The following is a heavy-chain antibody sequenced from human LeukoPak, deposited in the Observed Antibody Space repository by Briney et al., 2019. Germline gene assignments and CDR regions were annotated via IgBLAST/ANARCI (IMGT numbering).Heavy chain of an antibody. Sequence: GGSLRLSCVASGFIFDNYAMSWVRQAPGKGLEWVASINVGGASTYYAGPVKGRFTISRDNSKKTLFLQMDSVRAEETAVYRCAKSGEVLTVIRIYFDSWGQGTQVAVSS. CDR3: AKSGEVLTVIRIYFDS. J-gene: IGHJ4*02. V-gene: IGHV3-23*01. D-gene: IGHD4-23*01. CDR1: GFIFDNYA. CDR2: INVGGAST.